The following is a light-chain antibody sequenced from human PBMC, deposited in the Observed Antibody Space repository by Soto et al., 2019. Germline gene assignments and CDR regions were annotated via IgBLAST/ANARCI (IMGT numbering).Light chain of an antibody. J-gene: IGLJ3*02. CDR1: SSDVGAYKY. V-gene: IGLV2-8*01. CDR3: TSYVGNDIWV. Sequence: QSVLTQPPSASGSPGQSVTISCTGTSSDVGAYKYVSWYQQYPGKAPKLMIYKVTKRPSGVPDRFSGSKSGNRASLTVSGLQAEDEADYYCTSYVGNDIWVFGGGTKLTVL. CDR2: KVT.